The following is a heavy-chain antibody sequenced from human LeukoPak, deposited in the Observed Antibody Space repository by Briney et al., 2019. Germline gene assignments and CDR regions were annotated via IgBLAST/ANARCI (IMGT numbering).Heavy chain of an antibody. CDR2: IYYSGST. CDR3: ARQRFDYYGFFYFDY. D-gene: IGHD3-10*01. Sequence: SETLSLTCTVSGGSISSSSYYWGWIRQPPGKGLEWIGSIYYSGSTYYNPSLKSRVTISVDTSKNQFSLKLSSVTAADTAVYYCARQRFDYYGFFYFDYWGQGTLVTVSS. V-gene: IGHV4-39*01. CDR1: GGSISSSSYY. J-gene: IGHJ4*02.